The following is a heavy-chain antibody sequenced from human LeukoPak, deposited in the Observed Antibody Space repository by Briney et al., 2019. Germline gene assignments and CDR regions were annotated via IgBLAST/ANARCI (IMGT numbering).Heavy chain of an antibody. V-gene: IGHV1-69*13. D-gene: IGHD3-22*01. CDR2: IIPIFGTA. CDR1: GGTFSSYA. J-gene: IGHJ4*02. CDR3: ARDQGYYYDSSGYPGSY. Sequence: SVKVSCKASGGTFSSYAISWVRQAPGQGLEWMGGIIPIFGTANYAQKFQGRVTITADESTSTAYMELSSLRSEDTAVYYCARDQGYYYDSSGYPGSYWGQGTLVTVSS.